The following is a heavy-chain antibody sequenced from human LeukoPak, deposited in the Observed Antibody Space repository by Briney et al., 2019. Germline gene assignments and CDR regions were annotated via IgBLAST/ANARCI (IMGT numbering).Heavy chain of an antibody. CDR1: GFTFSSYA. V-gene: IGHV3-30-3*01. CDR2: ISYDGSNK. J-gene: IGHJ4*02. D-gene: IGHD3-22*01. CDR3: ARGEDYYDSSGPNY. Sequence: GRSLRLSCAASGFTFSSYAMHWVRQAPGKGLEWVAVISYDGSNKYYADSVKGRFTISRDNSKNTLYLQMNSLRAEDTAVYYCARGEDYYDSSGPNYWGQGTLVTVSS.